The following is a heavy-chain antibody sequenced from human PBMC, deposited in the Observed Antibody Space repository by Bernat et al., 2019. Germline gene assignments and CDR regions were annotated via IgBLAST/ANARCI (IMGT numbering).Heavy chain of an antibody. D-gene: IGHD6-6*01. J-gene: IGHJ4*02. V-gene: IGHV3-23*01. CDR2: ISGSGGST. CDR3: AKDGRMAARRADYFDY. Sequence: EVQLLESGGGLVQPGGSLRLSCAASGFTFSSYAMSWVRQAPGKGLEWVSAISGSGGSTYYADSVKGRFTISRDNSKNTLYLQMNSLRAEDTAVYYCAKDGRMAARRADYFDYWGQGTLVTVSS. CDR1: GFTFSSYA.